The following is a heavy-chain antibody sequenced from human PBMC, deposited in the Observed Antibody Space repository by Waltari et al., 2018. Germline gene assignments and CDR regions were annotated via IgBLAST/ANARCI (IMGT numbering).Heavy chain of an antibody. V-gene: IGHV3-33*01. CDR1: GFTFSSYG. D-gene: IGHD2-2*01. J-gene: IGHJ6*02. CDR3: ARDRRSSTSYYYYGMDV. CDR2: IWYDGSNK. Sequence: QVQLVESGGGVVKPGRSLRLSCAASGFTFSSYGMHWVRQAPGKGLEWVAVIWYDGSNKYYADSVKGRFTISRDNSKNTLYLQMNSLRAEDTAVYYCARDRRSSTSYYYYGMDVWGQGTTVTVSS.